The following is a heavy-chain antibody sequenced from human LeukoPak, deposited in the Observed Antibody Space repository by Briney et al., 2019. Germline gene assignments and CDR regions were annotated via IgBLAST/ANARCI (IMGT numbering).Heavy chain of an antibody. V-gene: IGHV1-2*02. CDR3: ASSGMVRGVPFDY. D-gene: IGHD3-10*01. CDR2: INPNSGGT. J-gene: IGHJ4*02. CDR1: GYTFTGYY. Sequence: GASVKVSCTASGYTFTGYYMHWVRQAPGQGLEWMGWINPNSGGTNYAQKFQGRVTMTRDTSISTAYMELSRLRSDDTAVYYCASSGMVRGVPFDYWGQGTLVTVSS.